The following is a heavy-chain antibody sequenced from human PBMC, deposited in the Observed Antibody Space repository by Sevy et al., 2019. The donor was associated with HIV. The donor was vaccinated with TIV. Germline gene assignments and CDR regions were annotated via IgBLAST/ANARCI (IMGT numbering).Heavy chain of an antibody. J-gene: IGHJ4*02. CDR3: AKDLTSLMTTMTAFDF. CDR2: ISSSGRKT. CDR1: GFTFSDYA. V-gene: IGHV3-23*01. D-gene: IGHD4-17*01. Sequence: GGSLRLSCAVSGFTFSDYAMTWVRQAPGKGLEWVSGISSSGRKTFYTDSVKGRFTISGDNSKNTVFLQMSTLRAEDTAVYYCAKDLTSLMTTMTAFDFWGQGTLVTVSS.